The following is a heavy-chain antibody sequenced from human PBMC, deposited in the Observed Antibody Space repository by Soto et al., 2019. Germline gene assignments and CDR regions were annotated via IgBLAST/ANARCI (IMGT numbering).Heavy chain of an antibody. D-gene: IGHD2-15*01. CDR2: ISYSGST. J-gene: IGHJ5*02. CDR3: ARDLKEYCSDGKCNWFDP. V-gene: IGHV4-61*08. Sequence: SETLSLTCIVSGGSISSNDFYWSWICQHPGKGLEWIGYISYSGSTDYNPSLKSRVTISFDASKNQISLQVRSATAADAAVYYCARDLKEYCSDGKCNWFDPWGQGTLVTVSS. CDR1: GGSISSNDFY.